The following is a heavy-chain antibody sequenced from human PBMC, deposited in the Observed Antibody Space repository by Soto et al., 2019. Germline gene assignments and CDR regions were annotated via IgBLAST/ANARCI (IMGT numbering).Heavy chain of an antibody. CDR2: IWYDGSNK. CDR3: ARDRGWMVPIYYYMDV. D-gene: IGHD3-10*01. V-gene: IGHV3-33*01. CDR1: GFTFSSYG. J-gene: IGHJ6*03. Sequence: QVQLVESGGGVVQPGRSLRLSCAASGFTFSSYGMHWVRQAPGKGLEWVAVIWYDGSNKYYADSVKGRFTISRDNSKNTLYLQMNSLRAEDTAVHYCARDRGWMVPIYYYMDVWGKGTTVTVSS.